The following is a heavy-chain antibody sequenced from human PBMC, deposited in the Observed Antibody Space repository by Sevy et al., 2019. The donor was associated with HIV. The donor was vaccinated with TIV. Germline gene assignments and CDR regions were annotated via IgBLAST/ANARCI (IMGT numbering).Heavy chain of an antibody. CDR3: ARSGGSYDYGMDL. CDR1: EFTFSSYW. CDR2: IKQDGSEK. V-gene: IGHV3-7*01. D-gene: IGHD1-26*01. Sequence: GGSLRLSCAASEFTFSSYWMSWVRQAPGKALEWVANIKQDGSEKYYVDSVKGRFTISRDNAKNSLYLQMNSLRAEDTAVYYCARSGGSYDYGMDLWGQGTTVTVSS. J-gene: IGHJ6*02.